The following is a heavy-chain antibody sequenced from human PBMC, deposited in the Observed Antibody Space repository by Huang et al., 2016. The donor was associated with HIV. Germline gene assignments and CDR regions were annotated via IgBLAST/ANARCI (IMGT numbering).Heavy chain of an antibody. J-gene: IGHJ4*02. V-gene: IGHV1-18*01. CDR2: ISSYNYNI. Sequence: QVQLVQSEAEVKKPGASVKVSCKASGYTFTKYGIAWVRQAPGQSLEWVGWISSYNYNINYAQNFQDRGTMTTDTSTTTAYMERRSLTSDDTAVYYCARDRTSANYYVDYYFDYWGQGTLVSVSS. CDR3: ARDRTSANYYVDYYFDY. CDR1: GYTFTKYG. D-gene: IGHD1-26*01.